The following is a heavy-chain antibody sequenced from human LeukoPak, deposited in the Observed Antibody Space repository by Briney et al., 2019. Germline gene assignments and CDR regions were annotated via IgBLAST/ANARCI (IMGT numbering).Heavy chain of an antibody. D-gene: IGHD3-10*01. V-gene: IGHV4-30-4*01. Sequence: SETLSLTCTVSGGSISSGDYYWSWIRQPPGKGLEWIGYIYYSWSTYYNPSLKSRVTISVDTSKNQFSLKLSSVTAADTAVYYCARVGVFSMVRGVILTWGQGTLVTVSS. CDR1: GGSISSGDYY. CDR2: IYYSWST. CDR3: ARVGVFSMVRGVILT. J-gene: IGHJ5*02.